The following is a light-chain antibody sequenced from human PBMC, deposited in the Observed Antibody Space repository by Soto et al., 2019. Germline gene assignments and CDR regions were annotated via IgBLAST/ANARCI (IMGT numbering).Light chain of an antibody. J-gene: IGLJ3*02. Sequence: QSVLTQPASVSGSPGQSITISCTGTSSDVGSYNLVSWYQQHPGKAPKLMIYEGSERPSGVPDRFSGSKSGNTASLTVSGLQTEDEADYYCGSHAGNSNLVFGGGTKLTVL. CDR3: GSHAGNSNLV. V-gene: IGLV2-23*01. CDR2: EGS. CDR1: SSDVGSYNL.